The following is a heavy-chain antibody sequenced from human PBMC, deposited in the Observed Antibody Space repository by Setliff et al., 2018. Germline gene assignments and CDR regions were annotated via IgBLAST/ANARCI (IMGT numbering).Heavy chain of an antibody. CDR3: ARENGYCSGGACYFMFDY. V-gene: IGHV4-28*03. J-gene: IGHJ4*02. CDR1: GFSISSGYY. Sequence: SETLSLTCAVSGFSISSGYYWGWIRQPPGKGLEWIGYIHYSGTTNYNPSLKSRVTLSLDTAKNQFSLELRAVTAADTALYYCARENGYCSGGACYFMFDYWGQGTLVTVSS. D-gene: IGHD2-15*01. CDR2: IHYSGTT.